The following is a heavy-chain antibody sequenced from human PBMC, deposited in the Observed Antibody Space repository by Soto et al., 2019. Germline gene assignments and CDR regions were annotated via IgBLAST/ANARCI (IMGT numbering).Heavy chain of an antibody. V-gene: IGHV3-30-3*01. CDR3: ARDRARFLEWLSFIY. CDR2: ISYDGSNK. CDR1: EFTFVSYA. J-gene: IGHJ4*02. D-gene: IGHD3-3*01. Sequence: GRSMRLPCAAAEFTFVSYARHRIRQAPGNGLEWVAVISYDGSNKYYADSVKGRFTISRDNSKNTLYLQMNSLRAEDTAVYYCARDRARFLEWLSFIYWGQGTLVTVSS.